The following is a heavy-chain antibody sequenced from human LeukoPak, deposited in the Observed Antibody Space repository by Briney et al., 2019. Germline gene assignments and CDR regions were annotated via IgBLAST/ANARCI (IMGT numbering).Heavy chain of an antibody. D-gene: IGHD5-18*01. Sequence: PSETLSLTCTVSGGSISTYYCSWIRQPAGKGLEWIGRIYTSGSTSYNSSLKSRVTMSVDTSKNQFSLKLSSVTAADTAVYYCARDVGGYNYGDSLDYWGQGTLVSVSS. J-gene: IGHJ4*02. CDR2: IYTSGST. V-gene: IGHV4-4*07. CDR1: GGSISTYY. CDR3: ARDVGGYNYGDSLDY.